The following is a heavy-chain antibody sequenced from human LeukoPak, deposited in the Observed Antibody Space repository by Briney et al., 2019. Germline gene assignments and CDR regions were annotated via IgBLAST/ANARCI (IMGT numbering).Heavy chain of an antibody. V-gene: IGHV3-11*01. CDR2: ISSSGSTI. J-gene: IGHJ4*02. Sequence: LSLTCNVSGGSISSYYWSWIRQAPGKGLEWVSYISSSGSTIYYADSVKGRFTISRDNAKNSLYLQMNSLRAEDTAVYYCAGTIRRSDYWGQGTLVTVSS. D-gene: IGHD2-2*02. CDR3: AGTIRRSDY. CDR1: GGSISSYY.